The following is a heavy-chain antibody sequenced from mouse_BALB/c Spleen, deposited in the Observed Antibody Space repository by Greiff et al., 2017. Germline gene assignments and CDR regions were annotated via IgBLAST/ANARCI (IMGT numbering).Heavy chain of an antibody. V-gene: IGHV1S137*01. CDR1: GYTFTDYA. D-gene: IGHD2-10*02. J-gene: IGHJ3*01. CDR3: ARGGYGNFAWFAY. Sequence: QVQLQQSGAELVRPGVSVKISCKGSGYTFTDYAMHWVKQSHAKSLEWIGVISTYYGDASYNQKFKGKATMTVDKSSSTAYMELARLTSEDSAIYYCARGGYGNFAWFAYWGQGTLVTVSA. CDR2: ISTYYGDA.